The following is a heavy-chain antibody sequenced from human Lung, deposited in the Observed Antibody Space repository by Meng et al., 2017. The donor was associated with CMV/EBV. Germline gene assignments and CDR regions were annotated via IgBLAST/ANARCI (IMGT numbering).Heavy chain of an antibody. V-gene: IGHV3-30-3*01. Sequence: GGSLRLSCAASGFTFRSYAMHWVRQAPGKGLEWVAVISYDGSNKYYADSVKGRFTISRDNSKNTLYLQMNSLRAEDTAVYYCARDWNVVVPAATYYYYGMDVWGQGTTVT. CDR2: ISYDGSNK. CDR3: ARDWNVVVPAATYYYYGMDV. D-gene: IGHD2-2*01. CDR1: GFTFRSYA. J-gene: IGHJ6*02.